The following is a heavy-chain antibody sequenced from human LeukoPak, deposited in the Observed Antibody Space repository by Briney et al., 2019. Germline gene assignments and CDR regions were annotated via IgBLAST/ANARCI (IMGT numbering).Heavy chain of an antibody. J-gene: IGHJ6*03. D-gene: IGHD3-3*01. V-gene: IGHV3-30*02. CDR1: GFTFSSYG. CDR2: IRYDGSNK. Sequence: PGGSLRLSCAASGFTFSSYGMYWVRQAPGKGLEWVAFIRYDGSNKYYADSVKGRFTVSRDNSKNTLYLQMKSLRAEDTAVYYCAKGSKEVLFTRDHHMDVWGKGTTVT. CDR3: AKGSKEVLFTRDHHMDV.